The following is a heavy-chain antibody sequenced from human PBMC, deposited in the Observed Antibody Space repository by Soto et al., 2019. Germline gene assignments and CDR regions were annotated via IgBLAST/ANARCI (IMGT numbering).Heavy chain of an antibody. CDR2: IYYSGST. CDR1: GGSISSGGYY. J-gene: IGHJ4*02. V-gene: IGHV4-31*03. CDR3: ARANVVVTAIDFDY. Sequence: TLSLTCTVSGGSISSGGYYWSWIRQHPGKGLEWIGYIYYSGSTYYNPSLKSRVTISVDTSKNQFSLKLSSVTAADTAVYYCARANVVVTAIDFDYWGQGTLVTVSS. D-gene: IGHD2-21*02.